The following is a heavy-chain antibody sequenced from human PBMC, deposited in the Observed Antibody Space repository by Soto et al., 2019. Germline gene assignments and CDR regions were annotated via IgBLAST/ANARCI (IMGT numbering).Heavy chain of an antibody. Sequence: GGSLRLSCAASGFTFSNAWMNWVRQAPGKGLEWVGRIKSKTDGGTTDYAAPVKGRFTISREDSKNTLYLQMNSLKTEDTAVYYCLWFGELLYTYYYYGMDVWGQGTTVTVSS. CDR3: LWFGELLYTYYYYGMDV. CDR2: IKSKTDGGTT. J-gene: IGHJ6*02. CDR1: GFTFSNAW. D-gene: IGHD3-10*01. V-gene: IGHV3-15*07.